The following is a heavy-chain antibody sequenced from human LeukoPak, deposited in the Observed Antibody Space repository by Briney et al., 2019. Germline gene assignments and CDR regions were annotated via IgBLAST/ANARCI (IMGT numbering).Heavy chain of an antibody. V-gene: IGHV4-34*01. J-gene: IGHJ4*02. CDR1: GGSFSGYY. Sequence: PSETLSLTCAVYGGSFSGYYWSWIRRPPGKGLEWIGGINHSGSTNYNPSLKSRVTISVDTSKNQFSLKLSSVTAADTAVYYCARGRVVAATQQRLPFDYWGQGTLVTVSS. D-gene: IGHD2-15*01. CDR2: INHSGST. CDR3: ARGRVVAATQQRLPFDY.